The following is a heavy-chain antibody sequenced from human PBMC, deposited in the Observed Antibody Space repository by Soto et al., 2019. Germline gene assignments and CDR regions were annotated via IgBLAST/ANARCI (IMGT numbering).Heavy chain of an antibody. CDR2: IYYSGST. D-gene: IGHD4-17*01. J-gene: IGHJ6*02. CDR1: GGSISSGGYY. V-gene: IGHV4-31*03. Sequence: SETLSLTCTVSGGSISSGGYYWSWIRQHPGKGLEWIGYIYYSGSTYYNPSLKSRVTISVDTSKNQFSLKLSSVTAADTAVYYCARDVPPEVTTDYYYGMDVWGQGTTVTVSS. CDR3: ARDVPPEVTTDYYYGMDV.